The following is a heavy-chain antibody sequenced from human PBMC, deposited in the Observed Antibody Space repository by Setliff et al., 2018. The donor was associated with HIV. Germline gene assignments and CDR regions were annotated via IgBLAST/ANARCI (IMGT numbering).Heavy chain of an antibody. Sequence: PGGSLRLSCAASGFTFSSSWMHWVCQAPEKGLEWVADIKCDGSEKYYVDSVKGRFTISRDNAKNSLYLQMNSLRVEDTAVYYCATDCAVVGGTGSLDSWGQGTLVTVSS. CDR1: GFTFSSSW. V-gene: IGHV3-7*03. J-gene: IGHJ4*02. CDR2: IKCDGSEK. CDR3: ATDCAVVGGTGSLDS. D-gene: IGHD1-26*01.